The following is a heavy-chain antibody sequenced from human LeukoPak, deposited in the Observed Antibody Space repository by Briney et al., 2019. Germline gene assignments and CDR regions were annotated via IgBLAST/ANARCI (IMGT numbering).Heavy chain of an antibody. V-gene: IGHV3-30*02. Sequence: PGGSLRLSCAASGFTFSSYGMHWVRQAPGKGLEWVAFIRYDGSNKYYADSVKGRFTISRDNSKNTLYLQMNSLRAEDTAVYYCAKDPAYYYDSSGYYTGDGYYFDYWGQGTLVTVSS. D-gene: IGHD3-22*01. CDR1: GFTFSSYG. J-gene: IGHJ4*02. CDR3: AKDPAYYYDSSGYYTGDGYYFDY. CDR2: IRYDGSNK.